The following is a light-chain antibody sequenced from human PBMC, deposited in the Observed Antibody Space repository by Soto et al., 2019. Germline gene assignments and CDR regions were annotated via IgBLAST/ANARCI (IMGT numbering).Light chain of an antibody. Sequence: DIQVTQSPSSVSASVGDRVTITCRASQWITSWLAWYQQKPGRAPKRLIYAASSLQSGVPARFSGSGSETDFTLTISSLQPEDFATYYCQQTTSFPLTVGGGTKVEI. J-gene: IGKJ4*02. CDR3: QQTTSFPLT. CDR1: QWITSW. CDR2: AAS. V-gene: IGKV1-12*01.